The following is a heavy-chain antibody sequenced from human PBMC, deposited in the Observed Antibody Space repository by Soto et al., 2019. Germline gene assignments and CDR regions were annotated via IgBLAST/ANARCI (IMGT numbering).Heavy chain of an antibody. J-gene: IGHJ6*02. V-gene: IGHV1-3*01. Sequence: ASVKVSCKASGYTFTSYAMHWVRQAPGQRLEWMGWINAGNGNTKYSQKFQGRVTITRDTSASTAYMELSSLRSEDTAVYYCARDGGYDINYGMDVWGQGTTVTVS. CDR3: ARDGGYDINYGMDV. D-gene: IGHD5-12*01. CDR2: INAGNGNT. CDR1: GYTFTSYA.